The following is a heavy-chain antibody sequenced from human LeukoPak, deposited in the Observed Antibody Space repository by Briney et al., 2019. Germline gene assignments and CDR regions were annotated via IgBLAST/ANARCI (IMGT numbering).Heavy chain of an antibody. CDR3: ARGGPVFGVVIKPLDH. J-gene: IGHJ4*02. CDR2: ISSSSSTI. V-gene: IGHV3-48*04. Sequence: GGSLRLSCAASGFTFSSYSMNWVRQAPGKGLEWVSYISSSSSTIYYADSVKGRFTISRDNAKNSLYLQMNSLRAEDTAVYYCARGGPVFGVVIKPLDHWGQGTLVTVSS. D-gene: IGHD3-3*01. CDR1: GFTFSSYS.